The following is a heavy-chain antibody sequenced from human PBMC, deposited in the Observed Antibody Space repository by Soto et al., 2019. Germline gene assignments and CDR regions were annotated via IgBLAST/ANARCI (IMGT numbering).Heavy chain of an antibody. CDR2: ISPNNGNT. V-gene: IGHV1-18*01. D-gene: IGHD2-2*03. CDR3: ARRPGYCSSTSCYRPLDY. J-gene: IGHJ4*02. Sequence: ASVKVSCKASGYTFTSYGISWVRQAPGQGLEWMGWISPNNGNTDYAQKLQGRVTMTRNTSTSTAYMELSSLRSEDTAVYYCARRPGYCSSTSCYRPLDYWGQGTLVTVSS. CDR1: GYTFTSYG.